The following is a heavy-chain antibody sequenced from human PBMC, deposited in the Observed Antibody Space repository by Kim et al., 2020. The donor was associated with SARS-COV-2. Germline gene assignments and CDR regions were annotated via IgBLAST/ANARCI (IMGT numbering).Heavy chain of an antibody. D-gene: IGHD1-1*01. CDR1: GFSFSSYW. CDR3: VRGAGDMSTIGGDY. Sequence: GGSLRLSCAASGFSFSSYWMHWVRQAPGKGLVWVSRIKSDESDTGYAGSVKDRFTISRDNAKNTLYLQMNGLRADDKAVYYCVRGAGDMSTIGGDYWGQGTLVTVSS. CDR2: IKSDESDT. V-gene: IGHV3-74*01. J-gene: IGHJ4*02.